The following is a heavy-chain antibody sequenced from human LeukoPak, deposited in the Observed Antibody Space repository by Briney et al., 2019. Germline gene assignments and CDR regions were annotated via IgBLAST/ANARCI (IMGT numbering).Heavy chain of an antibody. CDR3: ARGAYFDWFPLNPWFDP. Sequence: GRSLRLSCAASGFTFRSYGMLWVRQAPGEGLEWVAVIWYDGSNKYYADSVKGRFTISRDNSKNTLYLQMNSLRAEDTAVYYCARGAYFDWFPLNPWFDPWGQGTLVTVSS. D-gene: IGHD3-9*01. V-gene: IGHV3-33*01. CDR2: IWYDGSNK. J-gene: IGHJ5*02. CDR1: GFTFRSYG.